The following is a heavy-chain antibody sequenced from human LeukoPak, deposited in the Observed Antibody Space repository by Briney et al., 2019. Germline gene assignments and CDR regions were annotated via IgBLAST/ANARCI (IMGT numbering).Heavy chain of an antibody. J-gene: IGHJ4*02. Sequence: PSETLSLTCTVSGGSISGYYWSWIRQPPGKGLEWIGYIYYSGSTNYNPSLKSRVTISVDTSKNQFSLKLNSVTAANTAVYYCVRGYCSGGSCYWFDYWGQGTLVIVSS. D-gene: IGHD2-15*01. V-gene: IGHV4-59*08. CDR3: VRGYCSGGSCYWFDY. CDR1: GGSISGYY. CDR2: IYYSGST.